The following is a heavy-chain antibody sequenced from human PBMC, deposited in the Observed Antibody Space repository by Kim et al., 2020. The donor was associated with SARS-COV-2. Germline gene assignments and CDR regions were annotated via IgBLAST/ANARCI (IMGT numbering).Heavy chain of an antibody. V-gene: IGHV3-11*05. J-gene: IGHJ4*02. D-gene: IGHD1-26*01. CDR1: GFNFGDFS. CDR2: IDYSSTYT. CDR3: ASEGGYTQGYFAY. Sequence: GGSLRLSCAATGFNFGDFSMHWVRQAPGKGLEWISSIDYSSTYTNYADSVEGRFIVSRDNAKNSLYLQMNSVRPEDTAVYYCASEGGYTQGYFAYWCQG.